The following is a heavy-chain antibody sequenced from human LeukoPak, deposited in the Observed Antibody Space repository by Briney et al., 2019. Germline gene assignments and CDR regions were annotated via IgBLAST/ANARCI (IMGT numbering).Heavy chain of an antibody. Sequence: ASVKVSCKVSGYTLTELSMHWVRQAPGKGLEWMGGFDPEDGETIYAQKFQGRVTMTEDTSTDTAYMELSSLRSEDTAVYYCATCSSTSCYRRSAFDIWGQGTMVTVSS. J-gene: IGHJ3*02. D-gene: IGHD2-2*01. CDR2: FDPEDGET. V-gene: IGHV1-24*01. CDR1: GYTLTELS. CDR3: ATCSSTSCYRRSAFDI.